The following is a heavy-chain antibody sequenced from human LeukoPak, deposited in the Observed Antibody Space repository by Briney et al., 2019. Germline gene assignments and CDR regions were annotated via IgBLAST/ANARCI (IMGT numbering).Heavy chain of an antibody. CDR2: IDEHGFKT. Sequence: GGSLRLSCAASGFIFRSYWMVWVRQAPGKGLEWVASIDEHGFKTYYAASVTGRFTISKDTAKNSLDLQMNSLRAEDTAVYYCARDSYYGSETWGQGTLVTVSS. CDR3: ARDSYYGSET. J-gene: IGHJ4*02. V-gene: IGHV3-7*01. D-gene: IGHD3-10*01. CDR1: GFIFRSYW.